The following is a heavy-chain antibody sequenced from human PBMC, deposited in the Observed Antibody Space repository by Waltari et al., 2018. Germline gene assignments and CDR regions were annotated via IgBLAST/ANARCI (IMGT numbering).Heavy chain of an antibody. CDR3: ARGGHRTFDY. V-gene: IGHV4-4*07. J-gene: IGHJ4*02. CDR2: IFPTGSA. Sequence: QVQLQESGPRLVKPSETLSLTCTLSDGSPGTIIWRWIRQPAGEGLEWIGRIFPTGSANYNPSLKSRATMSIDSSKNQFSLKINSVTAADTAVYYCARGGHRTFDYWGQGTLITVS. CDR1: DGSPGTII.